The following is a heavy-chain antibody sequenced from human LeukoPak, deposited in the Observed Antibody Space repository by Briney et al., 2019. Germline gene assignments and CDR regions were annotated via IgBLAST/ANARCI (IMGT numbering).Heavy chain of an antibody. CDR3: ARGDSGYDYGFDN. Sequence: PVKVSCKASGGTFSSHAIIWVRQAPGQGLEWVGGIIPIFGTTNYAQKFQGRVTITTDESTSTGYMELRSLRSDDTAVYYCARGDSGYDYGFDNWGQGTLVTVSS. CDR1: GGTFSSHA. D-gene: IGHD5-12*01. CDR2: IIPIFGTT. V-gene: IGHV1-69*05. J-gene: IGHJ4*02.